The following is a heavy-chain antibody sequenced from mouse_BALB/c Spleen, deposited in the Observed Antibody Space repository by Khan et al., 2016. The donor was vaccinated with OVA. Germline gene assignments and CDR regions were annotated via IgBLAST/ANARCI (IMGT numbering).Heavy chain of an antibody. CDR2: IWGGGGT. J-gene: IGHJ4*01. CDR3: ARAYYRYDGYYAMDY. D-gene: IGHD2-14*01. V-gene: IGHV2-6-4*01. CDR1: GFSLSRYH. Sequence: QVQLQQSGPGLVAPSQSLSITCTVSGFSLSRYHIHWVRQPPGKGLEWLGMIWGGGGTDYNSTLKSRLSISKENSKSQVFLKMNSLQTDDSAMYYCARAYYRYDGYYAMDYWGQGTSVTVSS.